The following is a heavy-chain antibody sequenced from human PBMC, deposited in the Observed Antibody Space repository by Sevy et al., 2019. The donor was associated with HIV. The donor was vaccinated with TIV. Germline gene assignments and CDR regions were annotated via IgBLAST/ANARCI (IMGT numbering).Heavy chain of an antibody. CDR2: IWYDGSNK. Sequence: GGSLRLSCAASGFTFSSYGMHWVRQAPGKGLEWVAVIWYDGSNKYYADSVKGRFTISRDNSKNTLYVQMNSLRAEDTAVYYCARDPWPYSSSWPDYWGQGTLVTVSS. V-gene: IGHV3-33*01. CDR3: ARDPWPYSSSWPDY. J-gene: IGHJ4*02. D-gene: IGHD6-13*01. CDR1: GFTFSSYG.